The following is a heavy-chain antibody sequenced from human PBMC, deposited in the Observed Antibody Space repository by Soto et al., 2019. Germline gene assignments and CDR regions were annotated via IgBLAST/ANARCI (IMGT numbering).Heavy chain of an antibody. D-gene: IGHD2-2*01. Sequence: QITLKESGPTLVKPTQTLTLTCTFSGFSLSTSGVGVGWIRQPPGEALECLALIYWDDDKRYSPSLKSRLTITKDTSKDQVVLTMTNMDPVDTATYYCARLGYCISTSCYVINWFDPWGQGTLVTVSS. V-gene: IGHV2-5*02. CDR2: IYWDDDK. CDR1: GFSLSTSGVG. J-gene: IGHJ5*02. CDR3: ARLGYCISTSCYVINWFDP.